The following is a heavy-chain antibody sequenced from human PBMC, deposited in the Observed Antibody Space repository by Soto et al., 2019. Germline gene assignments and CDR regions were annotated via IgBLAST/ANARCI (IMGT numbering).Heavy chain of an antibody. CDR2: LYHTGNT. CDR3: ARFRGTAILDY. CDR1: GGSISGGGYS. V-gene: IGHV4-30-2*01. D-gene: IGHD2-21*02. J-gene: IGHJ4*02. Sequence: SETLSLTCAVSGGSISGGGYSWSWIRQPPGKALEWIAYLYHTGNTYYHPSLESRVTMSVDTSKNQFSLKLTSVTAADTAVYYCARFRGTAILDYWGQGALVTVSS.